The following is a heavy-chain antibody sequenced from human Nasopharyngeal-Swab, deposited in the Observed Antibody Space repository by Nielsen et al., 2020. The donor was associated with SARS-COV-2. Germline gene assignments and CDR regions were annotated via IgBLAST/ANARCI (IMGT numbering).Heavy chain of an antibody. CDR1: GFTFSNAW. CDR3: TPSGAH. CDR2: IKSKTDGGTT. J-gene: IGHJ4*02. Sequence: GESLKISCAASGFTFSNAWMSWVRQAPGKGLEWVDRIKSKTDGGTTDYAAPVKGRFTISRDDSKNTLYLQMNSLKTEDTAVYYCTPSGAHWGQGTLVTVSS. D-gene: IGHD3-10*01. V-gene: IGHV3-15*01.